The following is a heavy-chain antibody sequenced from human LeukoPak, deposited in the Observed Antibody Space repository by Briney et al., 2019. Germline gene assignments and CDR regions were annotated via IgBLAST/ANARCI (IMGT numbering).Heavy chain of an antibody. Sequence: SETLSLTCTVSGGSISSDYWSWIRQPPGKGLEWIGYIYYSGSTNYNPSLKSRVTISVDTSKNQFSLKLSSVTAADTAVYYCARGGGMGHYYYYMDVWGKGTTVTISS. V-gene: IGHV4-59*01. CDR3: ARGGGMGHYYYYMDV. CDR1: GGSISSDY. CDR2: IYYSGST. D-gene: IGHD5-24*01. J-gene: IGHJ6*03.